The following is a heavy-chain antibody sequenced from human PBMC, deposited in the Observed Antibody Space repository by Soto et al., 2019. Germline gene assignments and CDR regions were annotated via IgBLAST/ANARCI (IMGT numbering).Heavy chain of an antibody. CDR2: ISGSGGST. J-gene: IGHJ6*02. CDR1: GFTFSSYA. Sequence: GGSLRLSCAASGFTFSSYAMSWVRQAPGKGLEWVSAISGSGGSTYYADSVKGRSTISRDNSKNTLYLQMNSLRAEDTAVYYCAKTGGPYYYYGMDVWGQGTTVTVSS. CDR3: AKTGGPYYYYGMDV. V-gene: IGHV3-23*01. D-gene: IGHD1-1*01.